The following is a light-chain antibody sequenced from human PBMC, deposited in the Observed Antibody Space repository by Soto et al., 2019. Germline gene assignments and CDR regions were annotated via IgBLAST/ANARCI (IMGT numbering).Light chain of an antibody. CDR3: QSYDSSNPVV. V-gene: IGLV6-57*03. CDR2: EDN. CDR1: SGSIASNY. J-gene: IGLJ2*01. Sequence: NFMLTQPHSVSESPGKTVTISCTRSSGSIASNYVQWYQQRPGSAPTTVIYEDNQRPSGVPDRFSGSIDSSSNSASLTISGLKTKDEADYYCQSYDSSNPVVFGGGTKVTVL.